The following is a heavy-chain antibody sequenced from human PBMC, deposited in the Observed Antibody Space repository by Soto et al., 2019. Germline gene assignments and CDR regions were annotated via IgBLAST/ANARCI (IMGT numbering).Heavy chain of an antibody. J-gene: IGHJ6*02. Sequence: ASVKVSCKVSGYTLTELSMHWVRQAPGKGLEWMGGFDPEDGETIYAQKFQGRVTMTEDTSTDTAYMELSSLRSDDTAVYYCATVGGSYYYYYGMDVWGQGTMVTVSS. D-gene: IGHD1-26*01. CDR3: ATVGGSYYYYYGMDV. CDR2: FDPEDGET. CDR1: GYTLTELS. V-gene: IGHV1-24*01.